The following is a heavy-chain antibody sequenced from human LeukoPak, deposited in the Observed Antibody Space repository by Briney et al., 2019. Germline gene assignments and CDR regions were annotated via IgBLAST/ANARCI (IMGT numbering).Heavy chain of an antibody. V-gene: IGHV3-30*18. CDR2: ISYDGSNK. CDR1: GFTFSSYG. Sequence: GGSLRLSCAASGFTFSSYGMHWVRQAPGKGLEWVAVISYDGSNKYYADSVKGRFTISRDSSKNTLYLQMNSLRAEDTAVYYCAKDTAFDYWGQGTLVTVSS. D-gene: IGHD5-18*01. CDR3: AKDTAFDY. J-gene: IGHJ4*02.